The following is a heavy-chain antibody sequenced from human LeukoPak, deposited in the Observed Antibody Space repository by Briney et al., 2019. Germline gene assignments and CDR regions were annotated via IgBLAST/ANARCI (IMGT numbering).Heavy chain of an antibody. J-gene: IGHJ4*02. CDR1: GGSFSGYY. Sequence: KPSETLSLTCAVYGGSFSGYYWSWIRQPPGKGPEWIGEINHSGSTNYNPSLKSRVTISVDTSKNQFSLKLSSVTAADTAVYYCAGGTDYWGQGTLVTVSS. CDR2: INHSGST. CDR3: AGGTDY. V-gene: IGHV4-34*01.